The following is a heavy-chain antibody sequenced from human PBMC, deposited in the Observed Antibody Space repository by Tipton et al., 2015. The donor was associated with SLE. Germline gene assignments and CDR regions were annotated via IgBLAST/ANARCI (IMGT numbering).Heavy chain of an antibody. Sequence: TLSLTCTVSGGSISSSSYFWGWIRQPPGKGLEWIGTIYYSGSTNYNPSLKSRVTISVDKSKNQFSLKLSSVTAADTAVYYCAGSSGLDYWGQGTLVTVSS. V-gene: IGHV4-39*07. D-gene: IGHD6-19*01. J-gene: IGHJ4*02. CDR1: GGSISSSSYF. CDR3: AGSSGLDY. CDR2: IYYSGST.